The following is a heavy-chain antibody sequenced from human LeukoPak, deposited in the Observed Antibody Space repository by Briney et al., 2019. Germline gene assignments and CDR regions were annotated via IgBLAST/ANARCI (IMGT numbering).Heavy chain of an antibody. Sequence: GGSLRLSRAASGFTFSSYAMSWVRQAPGKGLEWVSAISGSGGSTYYADSVKGRFTISRDNSKNTLYLQMNSLRAEDTAVYYCAKPYAYSGSNDYWGQGTLVTVSS. J-gene: IGHJ4*02. CDR3: AKPYAYSGSNDY. V-gene: IGHV3-23*01. CDR2: ISGSGGST. CDR1: GFTFSSYA. D-gene: IGHD1-26*01.